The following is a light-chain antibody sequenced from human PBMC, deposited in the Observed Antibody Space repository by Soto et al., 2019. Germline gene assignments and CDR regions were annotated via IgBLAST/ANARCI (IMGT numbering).Light chain of an antibody. V-gene: IGKV3D-20*02. Sequence: EIVLTQSPGTLSLSPGERATLSCRASQSVSSGYLAWYQQRSGQAPRLLIYAVSTLQSGVPSRFSGSASGTEFTLTISSLQPEDFATYYCQQLNSYRLTFGGGTKVEIK. J-gene: IGKJ4*01. CDR2: AVS. CDR3: QQLNSYRLT. CDR1: QSVSSGY.